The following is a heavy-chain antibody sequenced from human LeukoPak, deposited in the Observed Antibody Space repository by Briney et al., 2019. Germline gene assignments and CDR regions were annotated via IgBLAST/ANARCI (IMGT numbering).Heavy chain of an antibody. Sequence: GGSLRLSCAASGFTLSSYLMSWVRQAPGRGLGWVANTQKDGNEENYLDSVKGRFTVSRDNAKNLMYLQMNSLRGEDTAVYYCARSNPNRNALDLWGQGTMVTISS. D-gene: IGHD1-14*01. CDR3: ARSNPNRNALDL. CDR1: GFTLSSYL. J-gene: IGHJ3*01. CDR2: TQKDGNEE. V-gene: IGHV3-7*01.